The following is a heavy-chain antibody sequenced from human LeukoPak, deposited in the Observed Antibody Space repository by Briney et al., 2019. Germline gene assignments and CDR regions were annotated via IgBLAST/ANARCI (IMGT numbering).Heavy chain of an antibody. J-gene: IGHJ4*02. V-gene: IGHV4-61*01. CDR3: ARGRPGYDILTGYYKGYFDY. CDR2: ISYNENT. Sequence: SETLSLTCTVSGGSVSSGTYYWTWIRQPPGKGLEWIAYISYNENTNYNPSLKSRLTISIDTSKNQFSLKLSSVTAADTAVYYCARGRPGYDILTGYYKGYFDYWGQGTLVTVSS. CDR1: GGSVSSGTYY. D-gene: IGHD3-9*01.